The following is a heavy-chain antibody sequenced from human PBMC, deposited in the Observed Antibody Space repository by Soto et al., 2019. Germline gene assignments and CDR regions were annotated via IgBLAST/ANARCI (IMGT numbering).Heavy chain of an antibody. D-gene: IGHD2-15*01. V-gene: IGHV4-34*01. Sequence: SETLSLTCAVYGGSFSGYYWSWIRQPPGKGLEWIGEINHSGSTNYNPSLKSRVTISVDTSKNQFSLKLSSVTAADTAVYYCARGDKYCSGGSCYSFSYMDVWGKGTTVTVSS. CDR3: ARGDKYCSGGSCYSFSYMDV. J-gene: IGHJ6*03. CDR1: GGSFSGYY. CDR2: INHSGST.